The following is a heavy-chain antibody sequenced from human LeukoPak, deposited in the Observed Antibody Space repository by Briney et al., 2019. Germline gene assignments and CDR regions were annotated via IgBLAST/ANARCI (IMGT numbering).Heavy chain of an antibody. CDR1: GYSISSAFY. V-gene: IGHV4-38-2*02. J-gene: IGHJ4*02. Sequence: PSETLSLTCTVSGYSISSAFYWCWIRQPPGKGLDWIGCFHHDGTTHYNPSLKSRVTASVDTSKNQFSLKLSSVTAANTAVYYCARDSGELLESPGGAFDYWGQGTLVTVSS. CDR3: ARDSGELLESPGGAFDY. CDR2: FHHDGTT. D-gene: IGHD1-26*01.